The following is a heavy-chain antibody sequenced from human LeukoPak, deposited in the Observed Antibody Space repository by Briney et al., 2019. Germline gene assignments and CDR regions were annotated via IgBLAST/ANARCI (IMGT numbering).Heavy chain of an antibody. Sequence: ASVKVSCKASGYTFTSYDINWVRQATGQGLEWMGSMNPNSGNTGYAQKFQGRVTITRNTSISTAYMELSSLRSEDTAVYYCARVDTAMVLKTNWFDPWGQGTLVTVSS. CDR3: ARVDTAMVLKTNWFDP. CDR1: GYTFTSYD. V-gene: IGHV1-8*03. J-gene: IGHJ5*02. D-gene: IGHD5-18*01. CDR2: MNPNSGNT.